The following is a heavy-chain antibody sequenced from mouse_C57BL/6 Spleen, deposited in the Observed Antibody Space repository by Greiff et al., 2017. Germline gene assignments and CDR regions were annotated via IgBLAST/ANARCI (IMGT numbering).Heavy chain of an antibody. CDR3: ARGGEDDYDGLYYAMDY. V-gene: IGHV1-53*01. Sequence: QVQLQQPGTELVKPGASVKLSCKASGYTFTSYWMHWVKQRPGQGLEWIGNINPSNGGTNYNEKFKSKATLTVDKSSSTAYMQLSSLTSEGSAVYYCARGGEDDYDGLYYAMDYWGQGTSVTVSS. D-gene: IGHD2-4*01. CDR2: INPSNGGT. CDR1: GYTFTSYW. J-gene: IGHJ4*01.